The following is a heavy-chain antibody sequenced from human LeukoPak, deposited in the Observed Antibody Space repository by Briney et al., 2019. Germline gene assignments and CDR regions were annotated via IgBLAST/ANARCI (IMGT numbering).Heavy chain of an antibody. CDR2: ISSSSSYI. D-gene: IGHD6-13*01. J-gene: IGHJ4*02. V-gene: IGHV3-21*01. CDR1: GFTFSSYS. Sequence: PGGSLRLSCAASGFTFSSYSMNWVRQAPGKGLEWVSSISSSSSYIYYADSVKGRFTISRDNAKNSLYLQMNSLGAEDTAVYYCARAYSSRGSFDYWGQGALVTVSS. CDR3: ARAYSSRGSFDY.